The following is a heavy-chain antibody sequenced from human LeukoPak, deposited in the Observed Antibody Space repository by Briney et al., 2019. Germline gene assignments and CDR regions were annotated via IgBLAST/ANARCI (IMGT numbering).Heavy chain of an antibody. J-gene: IGHJ4*02. CDR3: AAREASRYFDWLFEY. CDR2: IYYSGST. CDR1: GGSISSGGYY. Sequence: SETLSLTCTVSGGSISSGGYYWSWIRQHPGKGLEWTGYIYYSGSTYYNPSLKSRVTISVDTSKNQFSLKLSSVAAADTAVYYCAAREASRYFDWLFEYWGQGTLVTVSS. V-gene: IGHV4-31*03. D-gene: IGHD3-9*01.